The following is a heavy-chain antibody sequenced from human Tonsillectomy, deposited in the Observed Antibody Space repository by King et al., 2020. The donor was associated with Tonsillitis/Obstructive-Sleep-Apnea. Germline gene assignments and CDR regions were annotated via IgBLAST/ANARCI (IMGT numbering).Heavy chain of an antibody. CDR1: GFTFSNAW. CDR3: TTDYYDSSGYLVDY. Sequence: QLVESGGGLVKPGGSLRLSCAASGFTFSNAWMNWVRQAPGKGLEWVGRIKSKTDGGTTDYAAPVKGRFTISRDDSKNTLYLQMNSLKTEDTAVYYCTTDYYDSSGYLVDYWGQGTLVTVSS. V-gene: IGHV3-15*07. CDR2: IKSKTDGGTT. J-gene: IGHJ4*02. D-gene: IGHD3-22*01.